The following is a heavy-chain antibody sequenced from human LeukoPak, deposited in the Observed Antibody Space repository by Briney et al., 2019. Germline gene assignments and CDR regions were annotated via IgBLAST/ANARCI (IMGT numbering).Heavy chain of an antibody. Sequence: ASVKVSCKASGYTFTSCAISWVRQAPGQGLEWMGWISAYNGNTNYAQKLQGRVTMTTDTSTSTAYMELRSLRSDDTAVYYCAKNSGSYWVEYFDYWGQGTLVTVSS. CDR2: ISAYNGNT. CDR1: GYTFTSCA. J-gene: IGHJ4*02. CDR3: AKNSGSYWVEYFDY. V-gene: IGHV1-18*01. D-gene: IGHD1-26*01.